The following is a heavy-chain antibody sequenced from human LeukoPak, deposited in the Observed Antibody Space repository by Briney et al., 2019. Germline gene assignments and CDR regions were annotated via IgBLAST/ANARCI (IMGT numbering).Heavy chain of an antibody. CDR2: MKTKSVNT. Sequence: ASVKVSCKASGYTFTSSDIYRVRQAPGQGRGWMGWMKTKSVNTGYAQKFPGRVTSTRKTSISASHTELSRLRSEKTRACYCARFFACEYVVAFDICGEGTMVTVAS. CDR1: GYTFTSSD. D-gene: IGHD3-16*01. V-gene: IGHV1-8*03. J-gene: IGHJ3*02. CDR3: ARFFACEYVVAFDI.